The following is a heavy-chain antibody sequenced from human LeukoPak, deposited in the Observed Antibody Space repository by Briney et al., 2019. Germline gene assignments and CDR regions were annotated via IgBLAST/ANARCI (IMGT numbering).Heavy chain of an antibody. CDR3: ARGDYDILAGYGNWIYP. CDR2: IYYSGST. V-gene: IGHV4-61*01. CDR1: GGSICSSSYY. J-gene: IGHJ5*02. Sequence: AETLSHTCTVSGGSICSSSYYWSWIRQPPGKGLEWIGYIYYSGSTNYNPSLKSRVTISVDTSKNQFSLKLSSVTAADTAVYCCARGDYDILAGYGNWIYPWGEGTLVTVSS. D-gene: IGHD3-9*01.